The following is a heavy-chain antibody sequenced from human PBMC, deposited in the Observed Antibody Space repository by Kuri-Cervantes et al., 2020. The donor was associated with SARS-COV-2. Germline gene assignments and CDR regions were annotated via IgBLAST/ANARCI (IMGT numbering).Heavy chain of an antibody. CDR2: ISYEGSNK. Sequence: GGSLRPSCAASGFTSSSYAMHWVRQAPGKGLEWVAVISYEGSNKYYADSVKGRFTMSRDNSKNTLYLQMNSLRVEDTAVYYCAKARGIFLYYDFWSGISAHSGMDVWGQGTTVTVSS. CDR3: AKARGIFLYYDFWSGISAHSGMDV. CDR1: GFTSSSYA. V-gene: IGHV3-30*01. J-gene: IGHJ6*02. D-gene: IGHD3-3*01.